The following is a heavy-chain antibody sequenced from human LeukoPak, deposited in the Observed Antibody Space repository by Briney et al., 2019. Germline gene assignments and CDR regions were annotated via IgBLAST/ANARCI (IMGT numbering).Heavy chain of an antibody. CDR2: IYTSGST. Sequence: SETLSLTCTVSGGSISSGSYYWSWIRQPTGKGLEWIGRIYTSGSTNYNPSLKSRVTISVDTSKNQFSLKLSSVTAADTAVYYCASSAQGHDAFDIWGQGTMVTVSS. CDR1: GGSISSGSYY. D-gene: IGHD3-10*01. CDR3: ASSAQGHDAFDI. J-gene: IGHJ3*02. V-gene: IGHV4-61*02.